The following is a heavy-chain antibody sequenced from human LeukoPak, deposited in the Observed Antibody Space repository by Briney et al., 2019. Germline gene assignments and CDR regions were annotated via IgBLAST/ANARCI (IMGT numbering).Heavy chain of an antibody. CDR3: VSGIGWLPDY. D-gene: IGHD6-19*01. CDR2: IKQDGSEK. J-gene: IGHJ4*02. Sequence: GGSLRLSCAASAGFTFSDYWMNWVRQAPGKGLEWVAIIKQDGSEKLYVDSVKGRFTISRDNAKSSLYLQMNSLRAEDTAVYYCVSGIGWLPDYWGQGTLVTVSS. CDR1: AGFTFSDYW. V-gene: IGHV3-7*03.